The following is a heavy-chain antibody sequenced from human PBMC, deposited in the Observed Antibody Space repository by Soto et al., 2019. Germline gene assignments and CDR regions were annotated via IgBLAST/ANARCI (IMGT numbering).Heavy chain of an antibody. Sequence: PETLSLTCTVSGGSIRDYFWSWIRQPPGKGLEWIGYIYYSGRTNYNPSLKSRVSISVDTSKNHFSLQLRSVTAADTAVYYCVRVGGDDFGDSGGFDYWGQGTLVTVSS. CDR2: IYYSGRT. J-gene: IGHJ4*02. D-gene: IGHD4-17*01. CDR3: VRVGGDDFGDSGGFDY. CDR1: GGSIRDYF. V-gene: IGHV4-59*01.